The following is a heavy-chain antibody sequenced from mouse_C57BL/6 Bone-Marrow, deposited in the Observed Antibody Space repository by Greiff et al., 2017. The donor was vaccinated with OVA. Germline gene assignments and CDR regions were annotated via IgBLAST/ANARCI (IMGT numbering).Heavy chain of an antibody. D-gene: IGHD1-1*01. CDR2: IDPSDSYT. CDR1: GYTFTSYW. J-gene: IGHJ1*03. Sequence: VQLQQPGAELVRPGTSVKLSCKASGYTFTSYWMHWVKQRPGQGLEWIGVIDPSDSYTNYNQKFKGKATLTEDTSSSTAYMQLSSLTSEDSAVCSCAKGNYYYGSGHWYFDVWGTGPTVTVSS. CDR3: AKGNYYYGSGHWYFDV. V-gene: IGHV1-59*01.